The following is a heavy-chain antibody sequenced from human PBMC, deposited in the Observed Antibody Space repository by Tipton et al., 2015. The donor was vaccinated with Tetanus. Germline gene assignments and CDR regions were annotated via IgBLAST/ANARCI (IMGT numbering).Heavy chain of an antibody. Sequence: VQLVQSGAEAKKPGESLKISCRGSGYSFSSYWIAWVRQVPGKGLEWMGIFFPGDSESRYSPSFQGQVTISADKSITTAYLQWNSLRASDTAMYYCARRGGGDLDHWGQGTLVTVSS. CDR2: FFPGDSES. CDR1: GYSFSSYW. V-gene: IGHV5-51*01. CDR3: ARRGGGDLDH. J-gene: IGHJ4*02. D-gene: IGHD2-21*02.